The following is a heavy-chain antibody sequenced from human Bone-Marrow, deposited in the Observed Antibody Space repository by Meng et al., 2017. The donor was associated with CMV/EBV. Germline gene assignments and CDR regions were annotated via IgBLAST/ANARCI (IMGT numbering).Heavy chain of an antibody. J-gene: IGHJ6*02. CDR1: GYSFTSYW. CDR3: ARLGGDYGRYYYYGMDV. V-gene: IGHV5-51*01. D-gene: IGHD4-17*01. Sequence: GESLKISCKGSGYSFTSYWIGWVRQMPGKGLEWMGIIYPGDSDTRYSPSFQGQVTISADKSIGTAYLQWSSLKASDTAMYYCARLGGDYGRYYYYGMDVWGQGTTVTVSS. CDR2: IYPGDSDT.